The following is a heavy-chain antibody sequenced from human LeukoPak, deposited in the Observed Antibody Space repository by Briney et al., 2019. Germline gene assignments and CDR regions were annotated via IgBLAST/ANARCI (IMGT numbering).Heavy chain of an antibody. CDR1: GFTFSSYG. CDR2: IYSSGST. Sequence: GRSLRLSCAASGFTFSSYGMHWVRQAPGKGLEWVSVIYSSGSTCYADSVKGRFTISRDNSKNTLHLQMNTLRAEDTAVYYCASRIATAGSVDYWGQGTLVTVSS. D-gene: IGHD6-13*01. CDR3: ASRIATAGSVDY. V-gene: IGHV3-53*01. J-gene: IGHJ4*02.